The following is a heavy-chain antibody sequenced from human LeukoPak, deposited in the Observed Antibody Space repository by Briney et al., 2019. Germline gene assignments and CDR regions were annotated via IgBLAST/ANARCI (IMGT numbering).Heavy chain of an antibody. V-gene: IGHV3-11*05. CDR2: IPSTSSYT. Sequence: GGSLRLSCAASGFTFSDYYMSWIRQAPGKGLEWVSYIPSTSSYTSYADSVKGRFTISRDNAKNLLYVQMNSLRAEDTAVYYCARDRGYSTFDIWGQGTMVTVSS. D-gene: IGHD5-18*01. CDR3: ARDRGYSTFDI. CDR1: GFTFSDYY. J-gene: IGHJ3*02.